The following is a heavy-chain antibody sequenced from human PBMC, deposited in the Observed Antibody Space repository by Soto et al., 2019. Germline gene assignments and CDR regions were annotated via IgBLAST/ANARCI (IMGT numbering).Heavy chain of an antibody. CDR3: ARDVVRSIGGES. CDR2: IIPIFSKT. CDR1: GGTFRTSS. Sequence: QVQLVQSGAEVKEPGSSVKLSCKASGGTFRTSSFVWVRQGPGQGLEWMGGIIPIFSKTNIAQKFQARVTFTADESTRTVYMELSSLGSEDTGTYYCARDVVRSIGGESWGQGTLVTVSS. V-gene: IGHV1-69*01. D-gene: IGHD3-16*01. J-gene: IGHJ5*02.